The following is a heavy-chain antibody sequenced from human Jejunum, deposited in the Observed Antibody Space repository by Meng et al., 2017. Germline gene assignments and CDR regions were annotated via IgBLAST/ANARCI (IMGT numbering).Heavy chain of an antibody. CDR1: GACVTNDNW. Sequence: QVPLVGAGPGLVKPSGTLSLTCSVSGACVTNDNWWSSVGQPLGSGLELIGGIFHTWIINYDPSLKGRATISLDKSKYQLYLNLNSVTAAQTAVYYCAKNGAYNSDYWGQGTLVTVSS. J-gene: IGHJ4*02. CDR3: AKNGAYNSDY. D-gene: IGHD2-8*01. CDR2: IFHTWII. V-gene: IGHV4-4*02.